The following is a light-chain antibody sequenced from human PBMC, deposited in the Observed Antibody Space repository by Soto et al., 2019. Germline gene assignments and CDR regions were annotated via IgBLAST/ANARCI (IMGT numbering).Light chain of an antibody. CDR2: GTS. CDR3: HQSFGSVWT. V-gene: IGKV3-20*01. J-gene: IGKJ1*01. Sequence: PGEGATLSCRASQHVVTSHFAWFQQKPGQAPRLLIYGTSIRAPGIPDRFSGSGSGTDFSLTISRLEPEDFAVYFCHQSFGSVWTFGQGTKVEI. CDR1: QHVVTSH.